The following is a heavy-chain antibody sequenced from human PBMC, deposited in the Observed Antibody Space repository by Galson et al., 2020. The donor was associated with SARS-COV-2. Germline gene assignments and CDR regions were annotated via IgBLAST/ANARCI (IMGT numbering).Heavy chain of an antibody. D-gene: IGHD3-22*01. V-gene: IGHV4-34*01. CDR1: GGSFSGYY. Sequence: SETLSLTCAVYGGSFSGYYWSWIRQPPGKGLEWIGEINHSGSTNYNPSLKSRVTISVDTSKNQFSLKLSSVTAADTAVYYCARNGIVVDREVHYFDYWGQGTLVTVSS. CDR3: ARNGIVVDREVHYFDY. J-gene: IGHJ4*02. CDR2: INHSGST.